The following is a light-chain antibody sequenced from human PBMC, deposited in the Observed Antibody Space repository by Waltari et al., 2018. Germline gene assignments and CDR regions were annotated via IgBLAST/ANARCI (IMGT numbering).Light chain of an antibody. V-gene: IGKV6D-21*02. CDR3: HQSNGLPRT. CDR1: QSIGTS. CDR2: YAS. J-gene: IGKJ1*01. Sequence: EIVLTQSPDFQSVTPKEKVTITCRASQSIGTSVHWYQQKPDQSPQPIIKYASQSISGVPSRFSGSGAGTGFTLIINSLEAEDAAVYYCHQSNGLPRTFGQGTKVEIK.